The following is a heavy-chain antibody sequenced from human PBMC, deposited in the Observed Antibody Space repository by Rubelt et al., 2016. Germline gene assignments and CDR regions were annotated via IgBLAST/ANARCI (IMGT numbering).Heavy chain of an antibody. CDR1: GYTFTSYG. Sequence: QVQLVQSGAEVKKPGASVKVSCKASGYTFTSYGISWVRQAPGQGLEWMGWISAYNGNTKYSQKFQGRVTITRDTSASTAYMELSSLRSEDTAVYYCARAVYYGSGRTKHYYYGMDDWGQGTTVTVSS. J-gene: IGHJ6*02. D-gene: IGHD3-10*01. V-gene: IGHV1-18*01. CDR2: ISAYNGNT. CDR3: ARAVYYGSGRTKHYYYGMDD.